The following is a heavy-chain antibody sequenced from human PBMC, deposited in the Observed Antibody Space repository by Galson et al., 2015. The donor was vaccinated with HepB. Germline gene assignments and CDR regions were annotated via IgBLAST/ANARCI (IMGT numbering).Heavy chain of an antibody. CDR2: ISSSRTTI. D-gene: IGHD4-17*01. Sequence: SLRLSCAASGFTFSRFGMNWVRQAPGKGLEWVSYISSSRTTIYYADSVKGRFTISRDNAKNSLYLQMNSLRAEDTAVYYCAGLTTMTAINWFDPWGQGTLVTVSS. J-gene: IGHJ5*02. CDR3: AGLTTMTAINWFDP. V-gene: IGHV3-48*04. CDR1: GFTFSRFG.